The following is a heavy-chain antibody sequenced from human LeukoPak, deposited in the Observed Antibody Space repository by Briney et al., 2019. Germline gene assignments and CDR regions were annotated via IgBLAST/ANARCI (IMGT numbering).Heavy chain of an antibody. CDR2: IYTSGHT. CDR1: GGSIRSGSHY. Sequence: SQTLSLTCTVSGGSIRSGSHYWSWIRQSAGKGLEWIGRIYTSGHTTYNPSLKSRVTMSVDTSKNQFSLKLSSVTAADTAVYYCARDLGNFPWYYYMDVWGKGTTVTVSS. J-gene: IGHJ6*03. D-gene: IGHD3-10*01. CDR3: ARDLGNFPWYYYMDV. V-gene: IGHV4-61*02.